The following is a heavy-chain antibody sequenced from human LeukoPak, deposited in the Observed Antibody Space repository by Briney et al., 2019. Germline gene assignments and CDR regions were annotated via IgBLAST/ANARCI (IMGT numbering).Heavy chain of an antibody. J-gene: IGHJ5*02. Sequence: SETLSLTCTVSGGSISSYYWSWIRQPPGKGLEWIGYIHHSGSTNYKPSLKSRVTISVDTSKNQFSLKLTSVTAADTAVYYCARVNPEDGNYYGSGSYLNWFDPWGQGTLVTVSS. V-gene: IGHV4-59*01. CDR3: ARVNPEDGNYYGSGSYLNWFDP. CDR2: IHHSGST. D-gene: IGHD3-10*01. CDR1: GGSISSYY.